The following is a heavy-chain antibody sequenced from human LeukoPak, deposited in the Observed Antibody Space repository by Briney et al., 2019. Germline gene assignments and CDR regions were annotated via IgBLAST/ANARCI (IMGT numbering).Heavy chain of an antibody. V-gene: IGHV4-61*02. CDR2: ISASGNT. J-gene: IGHJ4*02. D-gene: IGHD6-19*01. CDR3: ARGAGTVDY. CDR1: GGSIRGGSYY. Sequence: SETLSLTCTVSGGSIRGGSYYWNWIRHPAGKGLECIGRISASGNTNYNPSLKSRVTISVDTSKNQFSLKLSSVTAADTAVYYCARGAGTVDYWGQGTLVTVSS.